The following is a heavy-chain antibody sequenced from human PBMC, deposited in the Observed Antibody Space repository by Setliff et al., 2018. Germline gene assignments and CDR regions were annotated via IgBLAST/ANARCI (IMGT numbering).Heavy chain of an antibody. CDR2: INPNSGDT. V-gene: IGHV1-2*02. J-gene: IGHJ5*02. Sequence: ASVKVSCKASGNRFTDYNLHWVRQAPGQGLDWMGWINPNSGDTHSAQKFQGRVTMTRDTSINTAYMELSSLTSDDTAFYYCVRSGKFGMRFWFDQWGQGTPVTVSS. CDR1: GNRFTDYN. CDR3: VRSGKFGMRFWFDQ. D-gene: IGHD1-26*01.